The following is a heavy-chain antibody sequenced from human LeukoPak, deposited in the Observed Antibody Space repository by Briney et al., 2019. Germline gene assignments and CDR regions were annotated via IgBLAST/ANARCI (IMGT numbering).Heavy chain of an antibody. Sequence: SQTLSLNGAISGDSVSSNSFAWHWIRQSPSRGLEWLGRTYYRSKWYNDYALSVKSRITINPDTSKNQFSLQLNSVTPEDTAVYYCARAAAGTGGWFDYWGQEPWSPSPQ. CDR1: GDSVSSNSFA. CDR3: ARAAAGTGGWFDY. CDR2: TYYRSKWYN. D-gene: IGHD6-19*01. J-gene: IGHJ4*01. V-gene: IGHV6-1*01.